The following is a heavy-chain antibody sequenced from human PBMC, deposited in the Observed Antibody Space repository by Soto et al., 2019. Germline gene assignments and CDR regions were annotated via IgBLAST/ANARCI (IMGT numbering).Heavy chain of an antibody. CDR1: CGSISSHY. V-gene: IGHV4-59*11. CDR3: ASMRTSGSWYFDS. J-gene: IGHJ4*02. D-gene: IGHD3-10*01. Sequence: LSLTCTVSCGSISSHYWSWIRQSPGKGMEWIGNIDYSGSTNYNPPLKSRVTISVDTSKKQFSLKLRSVTGADTAVYYCASMRTSGSWYFDSWGQGTLVTVSS. CDR2: IDYSGST.